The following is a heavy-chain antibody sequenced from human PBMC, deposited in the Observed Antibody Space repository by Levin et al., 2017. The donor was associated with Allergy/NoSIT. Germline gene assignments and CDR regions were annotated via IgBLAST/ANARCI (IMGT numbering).Heavy chain of an antibody. Sequence: GGSLRLSCAASGFTFSDYYMSWIRQAPGKGLEWVSYISSSGSTIYYADSVKGRFTISRDNAKNSLYLQMNSLRAEDTAVYYCARVKWFGELSHGYGMDGWGQGTTVTVSS. D-gene: IGHD3-10*01. CDR3: ARVKWFGELSHGYGMDG. V-gene: IGHV3-11*01. J-gene: IGHJ6*02. CDR2: ISSSGSTI. CDR1: GFTFSDYY.